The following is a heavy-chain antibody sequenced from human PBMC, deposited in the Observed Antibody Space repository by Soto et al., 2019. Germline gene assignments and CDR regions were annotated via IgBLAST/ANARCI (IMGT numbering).Heavy chain of an antibody. J-gene: IGHJ4*02. V-gene: IGHV3-33*01. D-gene: IGHD3-16*01. CDR1: GFTFTSYG. Sequence: QVQVVESGGGVVQPGMSLTLSCAASGFTFTSYGFNWVRQAPGKGLEWVAGIWYDGSRKIYADSVKGRFTISRDDSEDTVYLQMSSLSAEDTDIFYCARDLSYVSLDFRGQGALVTVSS. CDR3: ARDLSYVSLDF. CDR2: IWYDGSRK.